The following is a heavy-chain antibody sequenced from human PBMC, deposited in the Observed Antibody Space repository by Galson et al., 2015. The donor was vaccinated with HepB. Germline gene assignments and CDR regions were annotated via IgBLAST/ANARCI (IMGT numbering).Heavy chain of an antibody. CDR1: GYTFTSYG. V-gene: IGHV1-18*01. J-gene: IGHJ4*02. CDR3: ARRGNPLSVYHQQNFDY. CDR2: ISAYNGNT. Sequence: SVKVSCKASGYTFTSYGISWVRQAPGQGLEWMGWISAYNGNTNYAQKLQGRVTMTTDTSTSTAYMELRSLRSDDTAVYYCARRGNPLSVYHQQNFDYWGQGTLVTVSS. D-gene: IGHD4-23*01.